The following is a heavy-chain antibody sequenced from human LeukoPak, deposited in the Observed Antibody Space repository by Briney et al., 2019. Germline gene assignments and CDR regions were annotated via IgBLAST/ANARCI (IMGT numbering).Heavy chain of an antibody. CDR1: GYTFTGYY. Sequence: ASVKVSCKASGYTFTGYYMHWVRQAPGQGLEWMGWINPNSGGTNYAQKFQGRVTMTRDTSISTAYMELSRLRSDDTAVYYCARDHRLTIAAAGKAAWFDPWGQGTLVTVSS. V-gene: IGHV1-2*02. D-gene: IGHD6-13*01. CDR2: INPNSGGT. CDR3: ARDHRLTIAAAGKAAWFDP. J-gene: IGHJ5*02.